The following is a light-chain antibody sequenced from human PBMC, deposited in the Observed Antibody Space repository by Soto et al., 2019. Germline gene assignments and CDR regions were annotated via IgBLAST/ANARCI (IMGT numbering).Light chain of an antibody. CDR2: GAS. CDR1: QSVPTNY. CDR3: QQYGGSPLT. J-gene: IGKJ4*01. Sequence: PGNTATLSCRASQSVPTNYVAWYQQKPGQAPSLLSYGASRRATGIPDRFSGSGSVTDFTLTIRLEPEDFAVYYCQQYGGSPLTFGGATKVEI. V-gene: IGKV3-20*01.